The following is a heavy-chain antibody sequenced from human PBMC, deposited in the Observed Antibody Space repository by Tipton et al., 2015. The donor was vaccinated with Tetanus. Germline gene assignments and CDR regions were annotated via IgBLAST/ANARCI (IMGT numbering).Heavy chain of an antibody. CDR3: VRTDSGSFTAGPQD. Sequence: QSGAEVKKPGESLKMSCKASGYSFSTHWISWARQMPGKGLEWMGIIYPDDSDTRYSPSFQGQVTISADKSIGTAYLQWNSLKASDTAMYYCVRTDSGSFTAGPQDWGQGTLVTVSS. J-gene: IGHJ1*01. D-gene: IGHD1-26*01. CDR1: GYSFSTHW. V-gene: IGHV5-51*01. CDR2: IYPDDSDT.